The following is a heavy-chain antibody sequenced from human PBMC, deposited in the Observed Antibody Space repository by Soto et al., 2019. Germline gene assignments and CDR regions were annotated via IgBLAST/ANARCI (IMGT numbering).Heavy chain of an antibody. D-gene: IGHD3-10*01. Sequence: GGSLRLSCVASGILFGSRAMSWVRQAPGEGLEWVSTITDTGGDTKYADSVRGRFTMSRDNSKKTLYLQMNSLRVEDSALYYCARGSTDSYPGSRIFDFWGRGTLVTVSS. CDR1: GILFGSRA. CDR2: ITDTGGDT. J-gene: IGHJ4*02. V-gene: IGHV3-23*01. CDR3: ARGSTDSYPGSRIFDF.